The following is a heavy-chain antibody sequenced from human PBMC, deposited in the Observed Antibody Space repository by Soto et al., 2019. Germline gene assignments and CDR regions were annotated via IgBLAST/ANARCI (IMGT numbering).Heavy chain of an antibody. CDR2: INWNGGST. V-gene: IGHV3-20*04. J-gene: IGHJ6*02. Sequence: PGGSLRLSCAASGFTFDDYGMSWVRQAPGKGLEWVSGINWNGGSTGYADSVKGRFTISRDNAKNSLYLQMNSLRAEDTALYYCARADALYYDILTGYYSHYYYGMDVWGQGTTVTVSS. CDR1: GFTFDDYG. D-gene: IGHD3-9*01. CDR3: ARADALYYDILTGYYSHYYYGMDV.